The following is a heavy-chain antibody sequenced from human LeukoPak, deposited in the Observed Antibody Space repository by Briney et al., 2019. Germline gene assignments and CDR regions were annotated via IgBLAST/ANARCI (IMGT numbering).Heavy chain of an antibody. D-gene: IGHD6-19*01. V-gene: IGHV4-4*07. J-gene: IGHJ4*02. CDR3: ARVSSGWSLYYFDY. CDR1: GGSISSYY. Sequence: PSETLSLTCTVSGGSISSYYWSWTRQPAGKGLEWIGRIYTSGSTSYNPSLKSRVTMSVDTSKNQFSLKLSSVTAADTAVYYCARVSSGWSLYYFDYWGQGTLVTVSS. CDR2: IYTSGST.